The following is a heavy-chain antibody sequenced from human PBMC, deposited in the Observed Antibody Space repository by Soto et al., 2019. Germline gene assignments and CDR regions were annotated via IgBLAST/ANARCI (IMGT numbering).Heavy chain of an antibody. CDR2: ISYDGSSK. V-gene: IGHV3-30-3*01. D-gene: IGHD6-19*01. CDR1: GFTFSSYA. J-gene: IGHJ3*02. Sequence: QVQLVESGGGVVQPGRSLRLSCAASGFTFSSYAMHWVGQAPGKGPEWVAVISYDGSSKTYADSVKGQFTISRDNSKNSLFRQMNNLRPEDTAVYYCARRNSDYSSVWSDAFDIWGQGTMVTVSS. CDR3: ARRNSDYSSVWSDAFDI.